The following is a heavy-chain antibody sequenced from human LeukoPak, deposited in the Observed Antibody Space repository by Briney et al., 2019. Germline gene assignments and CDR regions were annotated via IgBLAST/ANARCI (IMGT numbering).Heavy chain of an antibody. Sequence: PGGSLRLSCAASGFTFSSYGMHRVRQAPGKGLEWGAVIWYDGSNKYYADSVKGRFTISRDNSKNTLYLQMNSLRAEDTAVYYCAREPGVQAAGSAWFDPWGQGTLVTVSS. J-gene: IGHJ5*02. CDR2: IWYDGSNK. V-gene: IGHV3-33*01. CDR3: AREPGVQAAGSAWFDP. CDR1: GFTFSSYG. D-gene: IGHD6-13*01.